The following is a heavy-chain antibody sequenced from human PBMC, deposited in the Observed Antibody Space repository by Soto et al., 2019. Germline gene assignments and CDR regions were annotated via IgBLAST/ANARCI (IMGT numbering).Heavy chain of an antibody. Sequence: QVQLVESGGGVVQPGRSLRLSCAASGFTFSSYGMHWVRQAPGKGLEWVAVIWYDGSNKYYADSVKGRFTISRDNSKNTLYLKMNSLRAEDTAVYYCARDLLWYYYESSGGVLDYWGQGTLVTVSS. V-gene: IGHV3-33*01. J-gene: IGHJ4*02. CDR1: GFTFSSYG. D-gene: IGHD3-22*01. CDR2: IWYDGSNK. CDR3: ARDLLWYYYESSGGVLDY.